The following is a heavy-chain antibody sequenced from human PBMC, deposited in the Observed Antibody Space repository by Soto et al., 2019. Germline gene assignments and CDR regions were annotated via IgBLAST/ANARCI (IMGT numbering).Heavy chain of an antibody. Sequence: SETLSLTCTVSGGSISSGGYYWSWIRQHPGKGLEWIGHIYYSGSTYYNPSLKSRVTISVDTSKNQFSLKLSSVTAADTAVYYCARVHLYSSGWYTTFDYWGQGTLVTVSS. CDR2: IYYSGST. CDR3: ARVHLYSSGWYTTFDY. D-gene: IGHD6-19*01. J-gene: IGHJ4*02. CDR1: GGSISSGGYY. V-gene: IGHV4-31*03.